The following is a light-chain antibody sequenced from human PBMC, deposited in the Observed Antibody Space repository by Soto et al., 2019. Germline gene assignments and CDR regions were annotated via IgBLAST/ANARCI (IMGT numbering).Light chain of an antibody. V-gene: IGLV1-40*01. Sequence: QSVLTQPPSVSGAPGQRVTISCTGGSYHIGAGFDVHWYQQFPGTVPKLLISGTTKRPSGVPDRFSGSKSGTSASLVITGLQAEDEADYHCQSYDISLNVVAFGGGTEVTVL. J-gene: IGLJ2*01. CDR1: SYHIGAGFD. CDR3: QSYDISLNVVA. CDR2: GTT.